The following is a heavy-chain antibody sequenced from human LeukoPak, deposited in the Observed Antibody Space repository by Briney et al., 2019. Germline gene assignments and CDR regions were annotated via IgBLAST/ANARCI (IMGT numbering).Heavy chain of an antibody. CDR2: IYSGGNT. V-gene: IGHV3-66*01. CDR3: TRGYPRKYHLDY. CDR1: GFNVWINY. D-gene: IGHD3-16*02. Sequence: GGSLRLSCAPCGFNVWINYMKCARQAPGKGLEWGSIIYSGGNTYYADSVKGRFTISRDNSKNTLYLQMSSLRAEETVVYDCTRGYPRKYHLDYWGQGTLVTVSS. J-gene: IGHJ4*02.